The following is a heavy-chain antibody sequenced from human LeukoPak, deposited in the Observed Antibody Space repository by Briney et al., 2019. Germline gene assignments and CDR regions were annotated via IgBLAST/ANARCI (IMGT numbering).Heavy chain of an antibody. D-gene: IGHD3-22*01. CDR2: VYSSGIT. CDR3: ARESSGRPPVRY. CDR1: GFTASSNY. Sequence: GGSLRLSCAASGFTASSNYMSWVRQAPGKGLEWVSLVYSSGITSYADSVKGRFTISRDNSKNTLYLQMNSLRAEDTAVYYCARESSGRPPVRYWGQGTLVSVSS. V-gene: IGHV3-53*01. J-gene: IGHJ4*02.